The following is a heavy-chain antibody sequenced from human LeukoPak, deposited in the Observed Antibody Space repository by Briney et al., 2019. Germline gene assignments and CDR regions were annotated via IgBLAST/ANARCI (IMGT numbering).Heavy chain of an antibody. CDR2: FDPEDGET. J-gene: IGHJ4*02. Sequence: ASVKVSCKVSGYTLTELSMHWVRQAPGKGLEWMGGFDPEDGETIYAQKFQGRVTMTEDTSTDTAYMELSSLRSEDTAVYYCATAGYSSGWSAYYFDYWGQGTLSPSPQ. D-gene: IGHD6-19*01. CDR1: GYTLTELS. CDR3: ATAGYSSGWSAYYFDY. V-gene: IGHV1-24*01.